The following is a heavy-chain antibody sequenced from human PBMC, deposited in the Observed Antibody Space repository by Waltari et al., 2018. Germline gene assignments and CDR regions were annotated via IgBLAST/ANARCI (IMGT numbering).Heavy chain of an antibody. CDR2: ISGPGGST. CDR1: WFPLSNYC. D-gene: IGHD2-15*01. J-gene: IGHJ2*01. CDR3: ARRISGPTYWYFDL. Sequence: EVQLLESGGDLIQPGGSLRLSCAGSWFPLSNYCMTWYRQAPGEGQEWVSAISGPGGSTHYASSLKGRFTTSRANPKNTLYLQMNSLRAEDTAIYFCARRISGPTYWYFDLWGRGTLVTVSS. V-gene: IGHV3-23*01.